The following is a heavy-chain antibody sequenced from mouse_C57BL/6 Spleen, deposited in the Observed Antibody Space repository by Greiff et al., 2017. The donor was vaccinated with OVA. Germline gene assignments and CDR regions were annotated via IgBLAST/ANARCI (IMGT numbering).Heavy chain of an antibody. Sequence: QVQLQQSGAELVRPGASVTLSCKASGYTFTDYEMHWVKQTPVHGLEWIGAIDPETGGTACNQKFKGKAILTADKSSSTAYMELRSLTSEDSAVYYCTREALREGAMDYWGQGTSVTVSS. CDR1: GYTFTDYE. D-gene: IGHD1-2*01. CDR3: TREALREGAMDY. CDR2: IDPETGGT. V-gene: IGHV1-15*01. J-gene: IGHJ4*01.